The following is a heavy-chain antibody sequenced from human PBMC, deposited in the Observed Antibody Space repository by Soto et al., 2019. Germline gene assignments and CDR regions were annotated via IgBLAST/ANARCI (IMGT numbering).Heavy chain of an antibody. D-gene: IGHD6-19*01. CDR2: MNPNSGNT. J-gene: IGHJ4*02. CDR3: ARERSGWPDC. V-gene: IGHV1-8*01. CDR1: GYTFTSYD. Sequence: QVQLVQSGAEVKKPGASVKVTCKASGYTFTSYDINWVRQATGQGLEWMGWMNPNSGNTGYAQKCQGRVTMTSNTPIRTPYMERTSLGSEDTAVDYCARERSGWPDCWGQGTLVTVSS.